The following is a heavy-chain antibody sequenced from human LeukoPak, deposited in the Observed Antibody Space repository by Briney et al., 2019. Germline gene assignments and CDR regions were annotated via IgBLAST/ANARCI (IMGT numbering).Heavy chain of an antibody. Sequence: PGGSLRLSCAASGFTFSSYAMSWVRQAPGKGLEWVSAISGSGGPTYYADSVKGRFTISRDNSKNTLSLQMNSLRGEDTAVYYCARDSFSEYCGDDCSSYLVHWGQGTRVTVSS. CDR2: ISGSGGPT. D-gene: IGHD2-21*02. CDR1: GFTFSSYA. J-gene: IGHJ4*02. CDR3: ARDSFSEYCGDDCSSYLVH. V-gene: IGHV3-23*01.